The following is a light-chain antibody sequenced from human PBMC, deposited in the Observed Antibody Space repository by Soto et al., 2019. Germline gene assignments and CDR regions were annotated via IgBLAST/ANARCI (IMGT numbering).Light chain of an antibody. J-gene: IGLJ1*01. CDR3: ASFRSGIILV. CDR1: RSDIGDSNF. Sequence: QSALTQPASVTGSPGQSVTSSCTGPRSDIGDSNFISWYQQSPGKAPRLLIYEVNNRPSGVSRRFSGSKAGNPASLTISGLLGDDEADYFCASFRSGIILVFGSGTKVTVL. V-gene: IGLV2-14*01. CDR2: EVN.